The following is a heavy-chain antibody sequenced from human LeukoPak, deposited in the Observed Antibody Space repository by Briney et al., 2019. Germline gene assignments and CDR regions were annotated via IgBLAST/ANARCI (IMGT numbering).Heavy chain of an antibody. V-gene: IGHV4-59*08. CDR2: IYYSGST. CDR1: GGSISSYY. CDR3: ARHLVEQQQPGGPYYGMDV. Sequence: PSETLSLTCTVSGGSISSYYWSWIRQPPGKGLEWIGYIYYSGSTNYNPSLKSRVTISVDTSKNQFSLKLSSVTAADTAVYYCARHLVEQQQPGGPYYGMDVWGQGTTVTVSS. D-gene: IGHD6-13*01. J-gene: IGHJ6*02.